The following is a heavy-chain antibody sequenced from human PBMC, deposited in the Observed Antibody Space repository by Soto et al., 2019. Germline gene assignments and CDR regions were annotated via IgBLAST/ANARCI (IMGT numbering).Heavy chain of an antibody. CDR1: GGSFSGYY. CDR3: AREYGSGKLFDP. Sequence: QVQLQQWGAGLLKPSETLSLTCAVYGGSFSGYYWSWIRQPPGKGLEWIEEINHSGSTNYNPSLKSRVTISVDTSKNQFSLKLSSVTAADTAVYYCAREYGSGKLFDPWGQGTLVTVSS. V-gene: IGHV4-34*01. D-gene: IGHD3-10*01. CDR2: INHSGST. J-gene: IGHJ5*02.